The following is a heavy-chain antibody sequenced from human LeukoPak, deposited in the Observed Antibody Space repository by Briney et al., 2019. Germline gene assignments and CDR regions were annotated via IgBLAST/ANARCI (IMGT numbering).Heavy chain of an antibody. CDR2: ISSSSSSYI. CDR1: GFTFSSYS. CDR3: ARDMSTGLNYFDY. V-gene: IGHV3-21*01. J-gene: IGHJ4*02. Sequence: GGSLRLSCAASGFTFSSYSMNWVRQAPGKGLEWVSSISSSSSSYIYYADSVKGRFTISRDNAKNSLYLQMNSLRAEDTAVYYCARDMSTGLNYFDYWGQGTLVTVSS. D-gene: IGHD1-14*01.